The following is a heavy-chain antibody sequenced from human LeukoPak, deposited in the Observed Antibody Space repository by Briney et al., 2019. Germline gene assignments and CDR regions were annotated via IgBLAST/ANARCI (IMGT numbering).Heavy chain of an antibody. Sequence: GGSLRLSCAASGFTVSSNYMSWVRQAPGKGLEWVSVIYSGSSTYYADSVKGRFTISRDNSKNTLYLQMNSLRAEDTAVYYCARDDYGPLDGWGQGTLVTVSS. J-gene: IGHJ4*02. D-gene: IGHD4-17*01. CDR3: ARDDYGPLDG. CDR2: IYSGSST. V-gene: IGHV3-53*01. CDR1: GFTVSSNY.